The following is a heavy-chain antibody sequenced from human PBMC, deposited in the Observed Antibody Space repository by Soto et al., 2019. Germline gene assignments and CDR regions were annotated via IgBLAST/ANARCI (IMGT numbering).Heavy chain of an antibody. D-gene: IGHD3-3*01. CDR2: MNPNSGNT. V-gene: IGHV1-8*01. CDR3: ARGVDFWSGYYTPSDAFDI. CDR1: GYTFTSYD. J-gene: IGHJ3*02. Sequence: ASVKVSCKASGYTFTSYDINRVRQATGQGLEWMGWMNPNSGNTGYAQKFQGRVTMTRNTSISTAYMELSSLRSEDTAVYYCARGVDFWSGYYTPSDAFDIWGQGTMVTVSS.